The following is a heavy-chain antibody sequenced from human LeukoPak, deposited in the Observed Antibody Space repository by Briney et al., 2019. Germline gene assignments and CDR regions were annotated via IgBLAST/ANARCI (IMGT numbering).Heavy chain of an antibody. V-gene: IGHV4-34*01. J-gene: IGHJ4*02. Sequence: SETLSLTCAVYGGSFSGYYWSWIRQLPGKGRECIGEINHSGSTNYNPSLKSRVTISVDTSKNQFSLKLSSVTAADTAVYYCARGGRRIRVGLDYWGQGTLVTVSS. CDR3: ARGGRRIRVGLDY. D-gene: IGHD5-18*01. CDR1: GGSFSGYY. CDR2: INHSGST.